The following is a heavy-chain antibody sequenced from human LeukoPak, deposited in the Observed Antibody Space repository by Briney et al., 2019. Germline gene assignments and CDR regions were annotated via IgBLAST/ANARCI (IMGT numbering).Heavy chain of an antibody. CDR1: GGSISSHD. CDR3: ARARRGYSYGGGAFDI. J-gene: IGHJ3*02. D-gene: IGHD5-18*01. V-gene: IGHV4-59*11. Sequence: PSETLSLTCTVSGGSISSHDWSWIRQPPGQGLEWIGYIYYSGSTNYNPSLKSRVTISVDTSKNQFSLKLSSVTAADTAVYYCARARRGYSYGGGAFDIWGQGTMVTVSS. CDR2: IYYSGST.